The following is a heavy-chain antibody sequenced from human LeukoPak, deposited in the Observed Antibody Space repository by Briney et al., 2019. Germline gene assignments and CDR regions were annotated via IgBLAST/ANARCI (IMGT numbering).Heavy chain of an antibody. CDR1: GFTFSSYS. J-gene: IGHJ4*02. CDR3: ARFQGAHY. Sequence: GGSLRLSCAASGFTFSSYSMDWVRQAPGMGLEWVSSISSSSYYIHYADSVKGRFTISRDNTKNSLYLQMNSLRAEDTAVYYCARFQGAHYWGQGTLVTVSS. D-gene: IGHD4/OR15-4a*01. CDR2: ISSSSYYI. V-gene: IGHV3-21*01.